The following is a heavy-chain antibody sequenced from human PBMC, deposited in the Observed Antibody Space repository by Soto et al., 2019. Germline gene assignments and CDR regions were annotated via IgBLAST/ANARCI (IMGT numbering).Heavy chain of an antibody. V-gene: IGHV3-21*02. D-gene: IGHD6-13*01. CDR1: GFTFRSLT. Sequence: EVQLVESGGGLVKPGGSLRLSCAASGFTFRSLTMNWVRQAPGKGLEWVSTISSNSAYIYYTDALRGRFTISRDNAKNSLHLQMNSLRAEDTAVYYCTRDASRDSSARGWFDPWGPGTLVTVSS. CDR2: ISSNSAYI. CDR3: TRDASRDSSARGWFDP. J-gene: IGHJ5*02.